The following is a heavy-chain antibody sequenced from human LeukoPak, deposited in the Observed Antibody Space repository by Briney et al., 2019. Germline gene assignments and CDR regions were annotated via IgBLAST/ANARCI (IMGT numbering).Heavy chain of an antibody. D-gene: IGHD6-13*01. Sequence: PSETLSLTCTVSGGSISSYYWSWIRQPPGKGLEWIGYIYYSGSTNYNPSLKSRVTISVDTSKNQFSLKLSSVTAADTAVYYCARRPSSCWEGYYYYGMDVWGQGTTVTVSS. V-gene: IGHV4-59*08. CDR3: ARRPSSCWEGYYYYGMDV. CDR1: GGSISSYY. CDR2: IYYSGST. J-gene: IGHJ6*02.